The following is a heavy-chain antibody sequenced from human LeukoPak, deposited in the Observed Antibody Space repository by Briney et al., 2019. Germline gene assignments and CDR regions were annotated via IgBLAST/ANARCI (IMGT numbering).Heavy chain of an antibody. J-gene: IGHJ4*02. V-gene: IGHV1-2*02. D-gene: IGHD1-26*01. CDR1: GYTFTGYY. CDR2: INPNGGGT. Sequence: ASVKVSCKASGYTFTGYYMHWVRQAPGQGLEWMGWINPNGGGTNYAQQFQGRVTMTSDTSISTAYMELGSLRSDDTAVYYCARDSYSGSYYYWGQGTLVTVSS. CDR3: ARDSYSGSYYY.